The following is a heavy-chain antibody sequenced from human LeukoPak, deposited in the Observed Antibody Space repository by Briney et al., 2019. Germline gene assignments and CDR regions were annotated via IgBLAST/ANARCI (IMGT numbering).Heavy chain of an antibody. CDR1: GFTFSNYW. V-gene: IGHV3-7*01. D-gene: IGHD4-17*01. CDR3: ARGEDYVKQGFDY. J-gene: IGHJ4*02. CDR2: VKEDGSER. Sequence: LAGGSLRLSCAASGFTFSNYWMSWVRQAPGKGLEWVANVKEDGSERYYVDSVTGRFTISRDKAKNSLYLQMNSLRAEDAAVYYCARGEDYVKQGFDYWGQGTLVTVSS.